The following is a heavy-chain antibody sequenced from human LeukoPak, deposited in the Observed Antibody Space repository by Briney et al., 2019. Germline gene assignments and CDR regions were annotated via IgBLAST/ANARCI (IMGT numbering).Heavy chain of an antibody. D-gene: IGHD2-8*01. Sequence: PGGSLRLSCAASGFTFSSYAMSWVRQAPGKGLEWVSTISGSGGSTYYADSVKGRFTISRDNSKNTLYLQMNSLRAEDTAEYYCAKGLQDIVLMVYAPSDYWGQGILVAVSS. CDR1: GFTFSSYA. J-gene: IGHJ4*02. CDR3: AKGLQDIVLMVYAPSDY. CDR2: ISGSGGST. V-gene: IGHV3-23*01.